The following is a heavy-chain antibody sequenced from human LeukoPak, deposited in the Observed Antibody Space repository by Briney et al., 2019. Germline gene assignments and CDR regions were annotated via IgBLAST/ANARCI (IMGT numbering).Heavy chain of an antibody. Sequence: SETLSLTCTVSGGSISSYYWSWIRQPPGKGLEWIGYIYYSGSTNYNPSLKSRVTISVDTSKNQFSLKLSSVTAADTAVYYCARAFGFGTDYFDYWGQGTLVTVSS. V-gene: IGHV4-59*01. CDR2: IYYSGST. D-gene: IGHD3-10*01. CDR1: GGSISSYY. CDR3: ARAFGFGTDYFDY. J-gene: IGHJ4*02.